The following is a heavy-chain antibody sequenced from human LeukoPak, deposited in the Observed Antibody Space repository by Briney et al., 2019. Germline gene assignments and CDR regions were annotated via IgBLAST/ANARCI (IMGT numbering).Heavy chain of an antibody. CDR3: ARLRYPYYMDV. V-gene: IGHV4-39*01. J-gene: IGHJ6*03. D-gene: IGHD3-9*01. CDR1: GFTFSSYW. Sequence: GSLRLSCAASGFTFSSYWMSWVRQAPGKGLEWIGSIYYSGSTYYDPSLKSRVTISVDTSKNQFSLKLSSVTAADTAVYYCARLRYPYYMDVWGKGTTVTVSS. CDR2: IYYSGST.